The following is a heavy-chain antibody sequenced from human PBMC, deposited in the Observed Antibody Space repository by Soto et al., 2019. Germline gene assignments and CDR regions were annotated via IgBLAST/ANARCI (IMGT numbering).Heavy chain of an antibody. V-gene: IGHV3-74*01. CDR2: ITSDGTSA. D-gene: IGHD6-19*01. CDR1: GFTFSSQW. CDR3: AILFSLSGSVSF. Sequence: GGSLRLSCAASGFTFSSQWMHWVRQAPGKGLVWVSRITSDGTSASYADSVKGRFTISRDNAKNTLYLQMNSLRAEDTAVYYCAILFSLSGSVSFWGQEPLFPFPS. J-gene: IGHJ4*02.